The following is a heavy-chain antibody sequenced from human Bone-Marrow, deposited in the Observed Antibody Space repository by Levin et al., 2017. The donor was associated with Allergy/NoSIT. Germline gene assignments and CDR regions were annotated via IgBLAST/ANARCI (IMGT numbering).Heavy chain of an antibody. CDR1: GFTFRTYG. Sequence: GGSLRLSCSASGFTFRTYGMHWVRQAPGKGLEWVAVIWYDGSNKYYADSVTGRFTISRDNSRNTLYLQMNSLRAEDTAVYYCTTGHSTSHHYFDYWGQGTLVTVSA. CDR3: TTGHSTSHHYFDY. J-gene: IGHJ4*02. CDR2: IWYDGSNK. V-gene: IGHV3-30*02. D-gene: IGHD6-6*01.